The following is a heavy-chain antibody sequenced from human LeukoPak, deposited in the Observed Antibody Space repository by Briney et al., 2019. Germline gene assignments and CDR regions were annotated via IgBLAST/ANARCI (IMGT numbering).Heavy chain of an antibody. Sequence: PSETLSLTCAVYGGSFSGYYWSWIRQPPGKGLEWIGEINHSGSTNYNPSLKSRVTISVDTSKNQFSLKLSSVTAADTAVYYCARGRLRWLTRFRGSAFDIWGQGTMVTVSS. D-gene: IGHD4-23*01. J-gene: IGHJ3*02. CDR3: ARGRLRWLTRFRGSAFDI. CDR1: GGSFSGYY. CDR2: INHSGST. V-gene: IGHV4-34*01.